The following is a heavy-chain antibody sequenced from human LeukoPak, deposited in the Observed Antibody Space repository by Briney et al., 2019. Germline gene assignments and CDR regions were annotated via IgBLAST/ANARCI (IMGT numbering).Heavy chain of an antibody. J-gene: IGHJ5*02. V-gene: IGHV1-69*04. CDR3: ARDLGPIAAAGTGSSSGWYYNWFDP. CDR2: IIPILGIA. D-gene: IGHD6-13*01. Sequence: ASVKVSCKASGGTFSSYAISWVRQAPGQGLEWMGRIIPILGIANYAQEFQGRVTITADKSTSTAYMELSSLRSEDTAVYYCARDLGPIAAAGTGSSSGWYYNWFDPWGQGTLVTVSS. CDR1: GGTFSSYA.